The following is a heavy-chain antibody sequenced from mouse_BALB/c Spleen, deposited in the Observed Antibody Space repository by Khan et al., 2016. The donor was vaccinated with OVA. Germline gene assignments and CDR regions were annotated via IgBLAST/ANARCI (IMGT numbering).Heavy chain of an antibody. V-gene: IGHV3-5*02. D-gene: IGHD2-2*01. CDR1: GISITTGNYR. CDR3: ARDRGGFDSYYFDY. Sequence: EVQLQESGPGLVKPSQTVSLTCTVTGISITTGNYRWSWIRHLPGNKLEWIGYLYYSGTTTYNPSLTRRTTITRDTSKNRFFMEMNSLTPEDKATSYCARDRGGFDSYYFDYWGQGTALTVSS. J-gene: IGHJ2*01. CDR2: LYYSGTT.